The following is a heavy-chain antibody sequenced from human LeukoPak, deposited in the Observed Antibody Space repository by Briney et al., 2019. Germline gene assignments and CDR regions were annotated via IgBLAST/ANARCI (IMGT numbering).Heavy chain of an antibody. CDR3: ARAGLENHNWRYYIDF. CDR1: GDSINKYF. V-gene: IGHV4-59*01. D-gene: IGHD1-1*01. CDR2: ISHSGNT. Sequence: PSETLSLTCTVYGDSINKYFWSWLRQSPGKGLECIGYISHSGNTNYNPSLKSRVTISLDKSNNQFSLRLSSVTAADTAVYYCARAGLENHNWRYYIDFWGQGIMVTVSS. J-gene: IGHJ4*02.